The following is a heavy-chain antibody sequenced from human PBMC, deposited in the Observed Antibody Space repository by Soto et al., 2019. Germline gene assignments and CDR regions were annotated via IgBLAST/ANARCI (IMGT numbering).Heavy chain of an antibody. V-gene: IGHV3-48*02. CDR3: AREIMITFGGVIAPAYGMDV. CDR1: GFTFSSYS. Sequence: PGGSLRLSCAASGFTFSSYSMNWVRQAPGKGLEWVSYISSSSSTIYYADSVKGRFTISRDNAKNSLYLQMNSLRDEDTAVYYWAREIMITFGGVIAPAYGMDVWGQGTTVTVSS. D-gene: IGHD3-16*02. CDR2: ISSSSSTI. J-gene: IGHJ6*02.